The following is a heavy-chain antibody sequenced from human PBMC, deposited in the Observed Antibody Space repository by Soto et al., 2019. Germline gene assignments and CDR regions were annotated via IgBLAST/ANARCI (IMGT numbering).Heavy chain of an antibody. CDR2: VSATAGTT. Sequence: GGSLSLSCAASGFTFSNYAMSWVRQAPGKGLEWVSLVSATAGTTYYTDSVKGRFTISRDNSRNTVYLHMNSLRADDTAVYYCAKDRLAGGFDYWGQGTLVTVSS. J-gene: IGHJ4*02. D-gene: IGHD3-16*01. CDR1: GFTFSNYA. CDR3: AKDRLAGGFDY. V-gene: IGHV3-23*01.